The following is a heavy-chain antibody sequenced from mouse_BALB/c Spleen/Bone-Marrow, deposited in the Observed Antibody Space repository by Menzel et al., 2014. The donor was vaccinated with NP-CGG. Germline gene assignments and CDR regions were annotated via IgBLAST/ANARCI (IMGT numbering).Heavy chain of an antibody. J-gene: IGHJ4*01. CDR1: GFTFSDFY. D-gene: IGHD2-3*01. CDR3: ARNPRWLLAMDY. V-gene: IGHV7-1*02. Sequence: EVQLVESRGGLVQPGGSLRLSCATSGFTFSDFYMEWVRQPPGKRLEWIAASRNKANVYTTEYSASVKGRFIVSRDTSQSILYLQMNALRAEDTAIYYCARNPRWLLAMDYWGQGTSVTVSS. CDR2: SRNKANVYTT.